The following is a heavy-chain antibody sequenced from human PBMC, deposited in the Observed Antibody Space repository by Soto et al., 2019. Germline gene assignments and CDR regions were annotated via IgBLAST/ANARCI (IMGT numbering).Heavy chain of an antibody. D-gene: IGHD4-17*01. CDR2: IIHIFGTA. CDR1: GGTFSSYA. J-gene: IGHJ5*02. CDR3: ARGQLQLNDYRDPYNWFDP. Sequence: QVQLVQSGAEVKKPGSSVKVSYKASGGTFSSYAISWVRQAPGQGLEWMGGIIHIFGTANYAQKFQGRVTITADESTSTAYMGLSSLRSEDTAVYYCARGQLQLNDYRDPYNWFDPWGQGSLVTVSS. V-gene: IGHV1-69*12.